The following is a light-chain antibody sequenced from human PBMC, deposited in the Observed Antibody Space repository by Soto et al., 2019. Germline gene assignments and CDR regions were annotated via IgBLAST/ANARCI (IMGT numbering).Light chain of an antibody. Sequence: QSVLTQPPSVSAAPGQKVTISCSGSSSNIGSNYDVHWYQQLPGRAPRLLIYGNRVRPSGVPDRISGSKSGTSASLAITGLQAEDEADYYCQSYDSRLSGVVFGGGTKLTVL. V-gene: IGLV1-40*01. CDR3: QSYDSRLSGVV. CDR2: GNR. CDR1: SSNIGSNYD. J-gene: IGLJ2*01.